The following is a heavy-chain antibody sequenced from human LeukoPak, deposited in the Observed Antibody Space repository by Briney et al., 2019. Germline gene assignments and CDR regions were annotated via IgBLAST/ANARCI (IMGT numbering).Heavy chain of an antibody. CDR1: GWTFSDYF. V-gene: IGHV3-11*01. D-gene: IGHD1-1*01. J-gene: IGHJ6*02. CDR3: ARVPREPDSGNTTPMDV. CDR2: ISSGGSTI. Sequence: GGSLRLSCAGSGWTFSDYFMSWIRQAPGKGLEYVAYISSGGSTIYYADSVKGRFTISRHNAKNSLYLQLNSLRAEDTDVYYCARVPREPDSGNTTPMDVWGQGTTVTVSS.